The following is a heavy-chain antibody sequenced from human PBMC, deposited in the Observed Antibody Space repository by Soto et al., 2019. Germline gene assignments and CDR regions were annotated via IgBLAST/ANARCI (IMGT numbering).Heavy chain of an antibody. V-gene: IGHV4-4*02. CDR3: AMRQQYNWNDIYWFDP. J-gene: IGHJ5*02. D-gene: IGHD1-1*01. Sequence: SETLSLTCAVFNDSFSTSNSSRWVGQPHGKGLEWIGELYHSGSTTYNPSLAGRATIPIDKSKNQFSLRLTSVTAADTAVYYCAMRQQYNWNDIYWFDPWGLGALVTVSS. CDR2: LYHSGST. CDR1: NDSFSTSNS.